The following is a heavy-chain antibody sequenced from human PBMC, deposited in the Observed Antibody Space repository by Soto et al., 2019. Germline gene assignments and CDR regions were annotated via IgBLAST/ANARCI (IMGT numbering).Heavy chain of an antibody. CDR1: GGSISSGGYS. CDR3: AKRYRPVFDY. J-gene: IGHJ4*02. D-gene: IGHD1-26*01. V-gene: IGHV4-30-2*01. Sequence: SETLSLTCAVSGGSISSGGYSWSWIRQPPGKGLEWIGYIYHSGSTYYNPSLKSRVTISVDRSKNQFSLKLSSVTAADTAVYYCAKRYRPVFDYWGQGSLVIVSS. CDR2: IYHSGST.